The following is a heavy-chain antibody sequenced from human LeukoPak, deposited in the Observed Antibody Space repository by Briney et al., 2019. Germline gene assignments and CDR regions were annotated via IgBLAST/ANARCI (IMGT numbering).Heavy chain of an antibody. V-gene: IGHV4-39*07. CDR1: GGSISSSSYY. CDR2: IYYSGST. Sequence: ASETLSLTCTVSGGSISSSSYYWGWIRQPPGKGLEWIGSIYYSGSTYYNPSLKSRVTISVDTSKNQFSLKLSSVTAADTAVYYCARDLRSVRGSWFDPWGQGTLVTVSS. J-gene: IGHJ5*02. CDR3: ARDLRSVRGSWFDP. D-gene: IGHD1-26*01.